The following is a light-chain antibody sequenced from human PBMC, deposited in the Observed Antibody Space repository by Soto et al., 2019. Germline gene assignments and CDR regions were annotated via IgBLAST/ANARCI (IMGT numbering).Light chain of an antibody. CDR3: QQYNSWPPIT. V-gene: IGKV3-15*01. CDR2: DAS. CDR1: ESVSRN. Sequence: VMTLVPSTLSLSLGARAKIYSSAGESVSRNLAWYQQKPGQAPRLLIYDASTRATGIPDRFSGGGSGTEFTLTISSLQSEDFVVYYCQQYNSWPPITFGQGTRLEI. J-gene: IGKJ5*01.